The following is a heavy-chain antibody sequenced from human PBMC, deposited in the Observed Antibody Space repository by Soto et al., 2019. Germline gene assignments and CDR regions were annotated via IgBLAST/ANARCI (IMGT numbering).Heavy chain of an antibody. D-gene: IGHD3-10*01. Sequence: QMQLVQSGAEVKERGSSVKISCKTSGGTFNTYALTWVRQAPGQGLKWIGGIIPIFGIKNVAQRFQGRVTITADESLTTAYMEMTSLRSDDTAVYYCAKEAGDHWGQGTLVTVSS. CDR1: GGTFNTYA. CDR2: IIPIFGIK. CDR3: AKEAGDH. V-gene: IGHV1-69*01. J-gene: IGHJ4*02.